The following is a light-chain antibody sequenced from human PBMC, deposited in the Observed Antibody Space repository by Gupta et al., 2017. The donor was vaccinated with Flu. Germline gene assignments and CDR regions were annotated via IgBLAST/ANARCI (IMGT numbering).Light chain of an antibody. CDR3: VLYMGSGISM. J-gene: IGLJ3*02. CDR1: SGSVTTNYY. Sequence: TVTLTCGLTSGSVTTNYYPSWYQQTPGHPPRSLIYTTITRSAGVPDRFSGSMIGNSAALTITGAQADDEAYYYCVLYMGSGISMFGGGTRLTVL. CDR2: TTI. V-gene: IGLV8-61*01.